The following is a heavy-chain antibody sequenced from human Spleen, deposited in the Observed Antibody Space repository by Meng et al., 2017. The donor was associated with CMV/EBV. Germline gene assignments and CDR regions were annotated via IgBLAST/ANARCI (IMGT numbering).Heavy chain of an antibody. CDR1: GGSFSGYY. D-gene: IGHD1-26*01. CDR3: TREVGSYSHFDH. J-gene: IGHJ4*02. V-gene: IGHV4-34*01. Sequence: SETLSLTCAVYGGSFSGYYWSWIRQPPGKGLEWIGEINHSGSTNYNPSLKSRVTISVDTSKNQVSLQMNPVTPEDTAVYYCTREVGSYSHFDHWGQGILVTAPQ. CDR2: INHSGST.